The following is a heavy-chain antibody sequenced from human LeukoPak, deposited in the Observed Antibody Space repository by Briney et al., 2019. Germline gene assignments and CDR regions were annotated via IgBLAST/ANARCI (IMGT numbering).Heavy chain of an antibody. CDR1: GGSFSGYY. CDR2: INHSGST. D-gene: IGHD5-24*01. V-gene: IGHV4-34*01. CDR3: ATGGSRDGYNYTDC. J-gene: IGHJ4*02. Sequence: SETLSLTCAVYGGSFSGYYWSWIRQPPGKGLEWIGEINHSGSTNYNPSLKSRVTISVDTSKNQFSLKLSSVTAADTAVYYCATGGSRDGYNYTDCWGQGTLVTVSS.